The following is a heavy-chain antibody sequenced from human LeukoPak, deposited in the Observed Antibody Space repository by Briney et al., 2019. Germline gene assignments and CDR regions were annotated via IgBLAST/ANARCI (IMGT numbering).Heavy chain of an antibody. D-gene: IGHD3-10*01. CDR3: ARAIRGSAVDTGDR. CDR2: IKNDGSEE. V-gene: IGHV3-7*01. Sequence: GGPLSLSCGASGFTFRSYWMKGVREAPGKGLEGVANIKNDGSEEYYVDSEKGRFTISRDNAKNSLFLQMNSLTVEDTAVYYCARAIRGSAVDTGDRWGQGTLVTVSS. J-gene: IGHJ4*02. CDR1: GFTFRSYW.